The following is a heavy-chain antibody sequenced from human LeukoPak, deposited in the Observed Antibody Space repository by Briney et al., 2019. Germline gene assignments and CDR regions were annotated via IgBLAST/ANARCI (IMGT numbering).Heavy chain of an antibody. V-gene: IGHV6-1*01. CDR2: TYYRSKWYN. Sequence: SQTLSLTCAISGDSVSSNSASWNWIRQSPSRGLEWLGRTYYRSKWYNDYAVSVKSRITINPETSKNQFSLQLNSVTPEDTAVYYCARTGYSNTWYYFDCWGQGTLVTVSS. D-gene: IGHD6-13*01. CDR3: ARTGYSNTWYYFDC. CDR1: GDSVSSNSAS. J-gene: IGHJ4*02.